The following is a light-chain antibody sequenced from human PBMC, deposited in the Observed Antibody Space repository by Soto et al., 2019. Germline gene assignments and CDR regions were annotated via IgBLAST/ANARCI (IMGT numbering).Light chain of an antibody. J-gene: IGLJ2*01. V-gene: IGLV1-40*01. CDR1: SSNIGAGYD. CDR2: GNN. CDR3: CSYTSSTTPL. Sequence: QSVLTQPPSVSGAPGQRVTISCTGTSSNIGAGYDVHWYQQLPGTAPKLVIFGNNKRPSGVPDRFSGSKSGTSASLAITGLQAEDEAEYYCCSYTSSTTPLFGGGTKLTVL.